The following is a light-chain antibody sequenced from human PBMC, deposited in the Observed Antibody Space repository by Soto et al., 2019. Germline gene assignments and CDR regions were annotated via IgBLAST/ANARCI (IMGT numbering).Light chain of an antibody. J-gene: IGLJ3*02. CDR3: SSYTSSSTWV. CDR1: SSDVGGYNY. Sequence: QSALTQPASVSGSPGQSITISCTGTSSDVGGYNYVSWYQQHPGKAPKHRIYEVSNRPSGVSNRFSGSKSGNTASLTISGLQAEDESDYYCSSYTSSSTWVFGGGTKVTVL. V-gene: IGLV2-14*01. CDR2: EVS.